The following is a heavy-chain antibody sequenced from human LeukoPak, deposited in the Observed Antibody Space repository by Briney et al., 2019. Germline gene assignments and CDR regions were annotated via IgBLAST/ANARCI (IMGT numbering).Heavy chain of an antibody. CDR2: ISGSGGST. V-gene: IGHV3-23*01. D-gene: IGHD3-22*01. Sequence: GGSLRLSCAAYGFTFSSYAMSWVRQAPGKGLEWVSAISGSGGSTYYADSVKGRFTISRDNSNNTPYLQMNSLRAEDTAVYYCAKGRSRYYYDSSGYYHAFDIWGQGTMVTVSS. CDR3: AKGRSRYYYDSSGYYHAFDI. CDR1: GFTFSSYA. J-gene: IGHJ3*02.